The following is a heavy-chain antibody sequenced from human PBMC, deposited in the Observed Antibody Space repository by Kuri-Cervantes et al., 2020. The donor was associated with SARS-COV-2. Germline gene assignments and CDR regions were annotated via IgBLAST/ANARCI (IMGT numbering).Heavy chain of an antibody. J-gene: IGHJ4*02. V-gene: IGHV3-53*01. CDR2: IYSGGST. CDR1: GGSISSSSYY. Sequence: ETLSLTCTVSGGSISSSSYYWGWVRQAPGKGLEWVSVIYSGGSTYYADSVKGRFTISRDNSKNTLYLQMNSLRAEDTAVYYCARVGFTIFGVGYYFDYWGQGTLVTVSS. D-gene: IGHD3-3*01. CDR3: ARVGFTIFGVGYYFDY.